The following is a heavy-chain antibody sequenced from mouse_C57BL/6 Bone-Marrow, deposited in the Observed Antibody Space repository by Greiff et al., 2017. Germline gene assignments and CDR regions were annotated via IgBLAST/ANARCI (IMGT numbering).Heavy chain of an antibody. CDR3: TRLMVYYYGSSPYWYFDV. V-gene: IGHV1-15*01. D-gene: IGHD1-1*01. CDR1: GYTFTDYE. Sequence: QVQLQQSGAELVRPGASVTLSCKASGYTFTDYEMHWVKQTPVHGLEWIGAIDPETGGTAYNQKFKGKAILTADKSSSTAYMELRSLTSEDSAVYYCTRLMVYYYGSSPYWYFDVWGTGTTVTVSS. CDR2: IDPETGGT. J-gene: IGHJ1*03.